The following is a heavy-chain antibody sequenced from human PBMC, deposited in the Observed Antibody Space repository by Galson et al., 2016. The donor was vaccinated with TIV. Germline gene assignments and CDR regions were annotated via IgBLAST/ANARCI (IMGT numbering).Heavy chain of an antibody. Sequence: SVKVSCKASGYTFTDYYMHWLRQAPGQGLEWLGRINPNNDDTDYAEKFQGRLTFTRDTSITTATMELSRLGSDDTAVYYCVRVKYGELSPFESWGQGTPVTVSS. CDR3: VRVKYGELSPFES. J-gene: IGHJ4*02. CDR1: GYTFTDYY. V-gene: IGHV1-2*06. CDR2: INPNNDDT. D-gene: IGHD2-8*01.